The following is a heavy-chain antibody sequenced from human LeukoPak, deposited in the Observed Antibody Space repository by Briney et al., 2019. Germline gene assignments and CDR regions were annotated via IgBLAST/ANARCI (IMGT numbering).Heavy chain of an antibody. V-gene: IGHV3-23*01. D-gene: IGHD3-10*01. CDR1: GFTFSSYA. CDR2: ISGSGGST. Sequence: GGSPRLSCAASGFTFSSYAMSWVRQAPGKGLEWVSAISGSGGSTYYADSVKGRFTISRDNSENPLYLQMNSLRAEDTAVYYCAKGPLWFGELYYFDYWGQGTLVTVSS. J-gene: IGHJ4*02. CDR3: AKGPLWFGELYYFDY.